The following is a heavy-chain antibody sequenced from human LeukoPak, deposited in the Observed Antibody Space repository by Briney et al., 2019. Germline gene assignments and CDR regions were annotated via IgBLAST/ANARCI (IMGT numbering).Heavy chain of an antibody. Sequence: SETLSLTCAVYGGSFSGYYWGWIRQPPGKGLEWIGEINHSGSTNYNPSLKSRVTISVDTSKNQFSLKLSSVTAADTAVYYCARGSGIYYYYMDVWGKGTTVTVSS. CDR3: ARGSGIYYYYMDV. CDR1: GGSFSGYY. V-gene: IGHV4-34*01. J-gene: IGHJ6*03. CDR2: INHSGST.